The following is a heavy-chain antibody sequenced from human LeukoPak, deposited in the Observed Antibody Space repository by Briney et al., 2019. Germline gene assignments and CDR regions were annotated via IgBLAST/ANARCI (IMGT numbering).Heavy chain of an antibody. CDR1: GFPFSSYA. D-gene: IGHD6-19*01. CDR3: ARDGAVAGTDDAFDI. V-gene: IGHV3-23*01. J-gene: IGHJ3*02. CDR2: ISNSDDST. Sequence: GGSLRLSCAASGFPFSSYAMSWVRQAPGKGLEWVSTISNSDDSTYYADSVKGRFTISRDNSESTLFLRMNSLRAEDTAVYYCARDGAVAGTDDAFDIWGQGTMVTVSS.